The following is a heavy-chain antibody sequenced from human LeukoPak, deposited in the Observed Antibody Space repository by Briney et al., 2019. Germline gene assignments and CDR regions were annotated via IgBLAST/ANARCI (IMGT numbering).Heavy chain of an antibody. J-gene: IGHJ4*02. D-gene: IGHD3-10*01. V-gene: IGHV3-30*18. CDR3: AKDLGEARDYFDS. CDR1: GFSFRSYG. Sequence: PGGSLRLSCAASGFSFRSYGMHWVRQAPGKGLEWVTIVSHDGSKKFYADSVKGRFTISRDNSKNTVYLQMNSLRAEDTAVYYCAKDLGEARDYFDSWGQGTLVTVSS. CDR2: VSHDGSKK.